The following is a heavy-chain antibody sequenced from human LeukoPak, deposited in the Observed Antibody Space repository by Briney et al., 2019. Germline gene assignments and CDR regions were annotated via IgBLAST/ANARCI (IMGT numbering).Heavy chain of an antibody. V-gene: IGHV3-15*01. CDR3: TTAFSRPPYYYTNDVDY. CDR1: GFTFSNAW. J-gene: IGHJ4*02. D-gene: IGHD3-10*01. Sequence: GGSLRLSCAASGFTFSNAWMSWVRQAPGKGLEWVGRIKSKTDGGTTDYAAPVKGRFTISRDDSKNTLYLQMNSLKTEDTAVYYCTTAFSRPPYYYTNDVDYWGQGTLVTVSS. CDR2: IKSKTDGGTT.